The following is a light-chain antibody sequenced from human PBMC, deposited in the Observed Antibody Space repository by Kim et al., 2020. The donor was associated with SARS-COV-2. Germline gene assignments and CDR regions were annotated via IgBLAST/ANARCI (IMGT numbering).Light chain of an antibody. J-gene: IGKJ2*01. CDR2: GAS. CDR3: QQYSNWPYT. V-gene: IGKV3-15*01. CDR1: QSVSSN. Sequence: EIVMTQSPGTMSVSPGEGATLSCRASQSVSSNLAWYQQKPGQAPRLLMYGASTRATGIPARFSGSGSGTEFTLTVTSLQSEDFAVYYCQQYSNWPYTFGQGTKLEI.